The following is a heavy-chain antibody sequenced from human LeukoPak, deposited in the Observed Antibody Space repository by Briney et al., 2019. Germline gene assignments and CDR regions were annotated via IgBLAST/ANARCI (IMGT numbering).Heavy chain of an antibody. Sequence: ASVKVSCKASGYTFTSNYIHWVRQAPGQGLEWMGMIYPGDGSTSYAQKFQGRVTMTTDTSTSTAYMELRSLRSDDTAVYYCARDETDGPFWSGYYPYSSGWKHPPNYWGQGTLVTVSS. CDR2: IYPGDGST. V-gene: IGHV1-46*01. CDR3: ARDETDGPFWSGYYPYSSGWKHPPNY. J-gene: IGHJ4*02. CDR1: GYTFTSNY. D-gene: IGHD3-3*01.